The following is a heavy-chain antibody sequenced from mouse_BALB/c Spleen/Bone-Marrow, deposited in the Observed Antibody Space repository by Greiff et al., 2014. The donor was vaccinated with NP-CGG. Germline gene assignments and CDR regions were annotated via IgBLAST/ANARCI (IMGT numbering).Heavy chain of an antibody. CDR2: INPHNDDT. CDR3: ARSYGSPFDY. Sequence: VHVKQSGPELVKPGASVKMSCKASGYTFTSYIMHWVKQKPGQGLEWIGYINPHNDDTKYNEKFKGKATLTSDKSSSTAYMELSSLTSEDSAVYYCARSYGSPFDYWGQGTTLTVPS. D-gene: IGHD1-1*01. V-gene: IGHV1-14*01. J-gene: IGHJ2*01. CDR1: GYTFTSYI.